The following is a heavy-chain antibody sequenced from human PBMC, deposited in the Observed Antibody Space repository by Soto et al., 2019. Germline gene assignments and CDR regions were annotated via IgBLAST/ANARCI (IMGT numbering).Heavy chain of an antibody. D-gene: IGHD2-15*01. CDR3: ARAGRYCSGGSCSRDRDYYYYYMDV. CDR2: INHSGST. CDR1: GGSFSGYY. J-gene: IGHJ6*03. Sequence: SETLSLTCAVYGGSFSGYYWSWIRQPPGKGLEWIGEINHSGSTNYNPSLKSRVTISVDTSKNQFSLKLSSVTAADTAVYYCARAGRYCSGGSCSRDRDYYYYYMDVWGKGTTVTVSS. V-gene: IGHV4-34*01.